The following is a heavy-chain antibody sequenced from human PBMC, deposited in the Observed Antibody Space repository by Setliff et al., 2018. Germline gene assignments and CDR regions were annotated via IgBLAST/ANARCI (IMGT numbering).Heavy chain of an antibody. Sequence: SVKVSCKASGGTFRSYGISWVRQAPGQGLEWMGGTIPSFCSTNYAQKFQDRVTIITDESTSTAYMELSSLRTEDTAVYYCAREGVDTRSSTDYRYYMDVWGKGTTVTVSS. D-gene: IGHD5-18*01. J-gene: IGHJ6*03. V-gene: IGHV1-69*05. CDR1: GGTFRSYG. CDR3: AREGVDTRSSTDYRYYMDV. CDR2: TIPSFCST.